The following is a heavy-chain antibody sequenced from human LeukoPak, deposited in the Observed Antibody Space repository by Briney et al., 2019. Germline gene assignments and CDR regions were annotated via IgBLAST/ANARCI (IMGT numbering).Heavy chain of an antibody. J-gene: IGHJ4*02. Sequence: GGSLRLSCAASGFPFSTYVMSWVRQAPGKGLEWVSAISGSGGSTYYAASVKGRFTISRDNSKNTLYLQMNSLGADDTAVYYCAKGNWRYFDYWGQGTLVTVSS. D-gene: IGHD1-1*01. CDR2: ISGSGGST. V-gene: IGHV3-23*01. CDR1: GFPFSTYV. CDR3: AKGNWRYFDY.